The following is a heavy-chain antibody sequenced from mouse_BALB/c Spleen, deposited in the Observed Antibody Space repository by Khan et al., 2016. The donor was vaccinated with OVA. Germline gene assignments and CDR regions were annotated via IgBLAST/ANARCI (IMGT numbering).Heavy chain of an antibody. CDR1: GFSLSASGVS. V-gene: IGHV8-12*01. J-gene: IGHJ3*01. CDR2: IYWDDDI. CDR3: ARRPRGVYSDYLIAY. Sequence: QVTLKESGPGILQPSQTLSLTCSFSGFSLSASGVSVSWIRQPSGKGLEWLAHIYWDDDIHFNPSLKSRLTISQDPSRNQVILKINSVDTADTCTYYCARRPRGVYSDYLIAYWGQGTLVTVSA. D-gene: IGHD2-4*01.